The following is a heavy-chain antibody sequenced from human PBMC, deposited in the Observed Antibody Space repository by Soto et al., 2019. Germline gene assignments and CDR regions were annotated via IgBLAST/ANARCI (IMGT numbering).Heavy chain of an antibody. CDR2: IIPIFGTA. Sequence: SVKVSCKASGGTFSSYAISWVRQAPGQGLEWMGGIIPIFGTANYAQKFQGRVTITADESTSTAYMELSSLRSEDTAVYYCARDASRKLSRPYGMDVWGQGTTVTV. CDR1: GGTFSSYA. V-gene: IGHV1-69*13. CDR3: ARDASRKLSRPYGMDV. J-gene: IGHJ6*02.